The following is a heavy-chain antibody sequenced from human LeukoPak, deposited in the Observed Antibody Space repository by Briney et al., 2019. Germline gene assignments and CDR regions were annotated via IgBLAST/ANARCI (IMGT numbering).Heavy chain of an antibody. CDR2: ISTYNGDP. CDR1: GGTFSTYT. Sequence: ASVKVSCKASGGTFSTYTINWVRQAPGQGLEWMGWISTYNGDPTYVQNLQGRVTMTTDTSTSTAYMELRSLRSDDTAVYYCARDSGRIAANFDYWGQGTLVTVSS. J-gene: IGHJ4*02. D-gene: IGHD6-13*01. CDR3: ARDSGRIAANFDY. V-gene: IGHV1-18*01.